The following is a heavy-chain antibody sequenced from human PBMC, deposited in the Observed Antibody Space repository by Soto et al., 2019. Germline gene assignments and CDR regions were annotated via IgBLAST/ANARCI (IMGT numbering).Heavy chain of an antibody. CDR3: ASSPNYYYGMDV. J-gene: IGHJ6*02. Sequence: SETLSLTCTFSGGSISSGGYYGRWIRQHPGKGLEWIGYIYYSGSTYYNPSLKSRVTISVDTSKNQFSLKLSSVTAADTAVYYCASSPNYYYGMDVWGQGTTVTVSS. CDR1: GGSISSGGYY. V-gene: IGHV4-31*03. CDR2: IYYSGST.